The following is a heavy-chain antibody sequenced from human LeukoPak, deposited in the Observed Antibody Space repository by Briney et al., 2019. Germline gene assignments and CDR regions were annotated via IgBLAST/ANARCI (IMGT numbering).Heavy chain of an antibody. V-gene: IGHV3-53*01. Sequence: GGSLRLPCAASGFTVSSNYMSWVRQAPGKGLEWVSVIYSGGSTYYADSVKGRFTISRDNYKNTLYLQMNSLRAEDTAVYYCERGSRSSGWFDHWGQETLVPVSS. D-gene: IGHD6-19*01. CDR1: GFTVSSNY. CDR2: IYSGGST. CDR3: ERGSRSSGWFDH. J-gene: IGHJ5*02.